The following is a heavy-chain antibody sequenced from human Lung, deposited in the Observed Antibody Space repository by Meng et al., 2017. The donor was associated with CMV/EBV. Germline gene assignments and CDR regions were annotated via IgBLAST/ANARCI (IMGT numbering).Heavy chain of an antibody. CDR1: GDSITNHNW. D-gene: IGHD3-10*01. Sequence: VQWAKSAPPLVKPSETLAPTCAFSGDSITNHNWWAWVRQPPGKGLEWIGEIPHRGSSAYNPSLKSRVSMSIDKSKNQFSLKLTSVTAADTAVYHCLRRSGGSVWGQGTLVTVSS. CDR2: IPHRGSS. V-gene: IGHV4-4*02. J-gene: IGHJ1*01. CDR3: LRRSGGSV.